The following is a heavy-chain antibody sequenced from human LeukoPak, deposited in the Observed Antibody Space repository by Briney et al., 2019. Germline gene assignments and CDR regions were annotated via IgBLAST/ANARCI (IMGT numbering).Heavy chain of an antibody. Sequence: SETLSLTCAVSGGSISSYYWSWIRQPPGKGLEWLGYIYYSGSTNYNPSLKSRVTISVDTSKNQFSLKLSSVTAADTAVYYCARYAGARTLDAFDIWGQGTMVTVSS. CDR2: IYYSGST. V-gene: IGHV4-59*13. J-gene: IGHJ3*02. CDR1: GGSISSYY. CDR3: ARYAGARTLDAFDI.